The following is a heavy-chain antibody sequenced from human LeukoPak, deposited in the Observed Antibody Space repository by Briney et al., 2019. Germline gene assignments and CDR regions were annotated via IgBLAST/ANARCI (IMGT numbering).Heavy chain of an antibody. V-gene: IGHV1-46*01. CDR3: AKEGSDYVWGSYSDY. Sequence: ASVKVSCKASGYTFTSYYMHWVRQAPGQGLEWMGIINPSGGSTSYAQKFQGRVTMTRDMSTSTVYMELSRLRSDDTALYYCAKEGSDYVWGSYSDYWGQGTLVTVSS. J-gene: IGHJ4*02. CDR2: INPSGGST. D-gene: IGHD3-16*01. CDR1: GYTFTSYY.